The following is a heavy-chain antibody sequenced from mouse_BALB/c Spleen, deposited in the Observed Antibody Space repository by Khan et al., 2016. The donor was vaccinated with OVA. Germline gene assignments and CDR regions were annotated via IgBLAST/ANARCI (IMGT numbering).Heavy chain of an antibody. Sequence: EVELVESGGGLVQPGGSRKLSCAASGFTFSSYGIHWVRQAPEKGLEWVAYISGDSSTIYYADTVKGRFTISRDNPKNTLFLQMTSLMSEDTATYYCATSYYYGYYFDYWGPGTTLTVSS. CDR3: ATSYYYGYYFDY. CDR1: GFTFSSYG. V-gene: IGHV5-17*02. D-gene: IGHD1-1*01. J-gene: IGHJ2*01. CDR2: ISGDSSTI.